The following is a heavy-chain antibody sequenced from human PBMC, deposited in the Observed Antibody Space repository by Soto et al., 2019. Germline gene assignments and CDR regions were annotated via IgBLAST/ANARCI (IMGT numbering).Heavy chain of an antibody. Sequence: PGGSLILSCAASGFTFSSNAMSWVRQAPGKGLEWVSGISGSGGSTYYADSVKGRFTISRDNSKNTLYLQMNSLRAEDTAVYYCAKDFVVVPAASEDWFDPWGQGTLVTVSS. D-gene: IGHD2-2*01. V-gene: IGHV3-23*01. CDR1: GFTFSSNA. J-gene: IGHJ5*02. CDR2: ISGSGGST. CDR3: AKDFVVVPAASEDWFDP.